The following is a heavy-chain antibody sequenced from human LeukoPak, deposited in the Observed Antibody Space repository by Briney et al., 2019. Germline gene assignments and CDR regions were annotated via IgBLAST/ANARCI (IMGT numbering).Heavy chain of an antibody. CDR3: ARLKLGAYFDL. CDR1: GGSTSSDY. V-gene: IGHV4-59*08. D-gene: IGHD3-16*01. Sequence: SETLSLTCTVSGGSTSSDYWSWIRQSPGKGLEWVGYVYNSGDTGKTPSLKSRVTILLDTSKNQCSLKLTSVSAADTAVYYCARLKLGAYFDLWGRGTLVTVSS. CDR2: VYNSGDT. J-gene: IGHJ2*01.